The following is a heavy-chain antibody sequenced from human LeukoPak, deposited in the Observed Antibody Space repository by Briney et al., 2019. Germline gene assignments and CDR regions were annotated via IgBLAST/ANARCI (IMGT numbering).Heavy chain of an antibody. D-gene: IGHD2-15*01. CDR3: ARGVVCSGGSCYYFDY. J-gene: IGHJ4*02. Sequence: ASVKVSCKASGYTFTNYGISWVRQAPGQGLEWLGWISADNGNTNYAQKLQGRVTMTTDTSTSTAYMELRSLRSDDTAVYYCARGVVCSGGSCYYFDYWGQGTLVTVSS. CDR1: GYTFTNYG. CDR2: ISADNGNT. V-gene: IGHV1-18*01.